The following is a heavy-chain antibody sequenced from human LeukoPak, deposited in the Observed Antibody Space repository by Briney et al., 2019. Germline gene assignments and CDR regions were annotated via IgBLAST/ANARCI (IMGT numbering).Heavy chain of an antibody. CDR2: ISSSSSAI. V-gene: IGHV3-48*01. CDR1: GFTLSSYS. J-gene: IGHJ4*02. CDR3: ARDEGGSSWYYFDY. D-gene: IGHD6-13*01. Sequence: LSGGSLRLSCAASGFTLSSYSMNWVRQAPGKGLEWVSYISSSSSAIYYADSVKGRFTISRDNAKNSLYLPMNSLRAEHTAVYYCARDEGGSSWYYFDYWGQGTLVTVSS.